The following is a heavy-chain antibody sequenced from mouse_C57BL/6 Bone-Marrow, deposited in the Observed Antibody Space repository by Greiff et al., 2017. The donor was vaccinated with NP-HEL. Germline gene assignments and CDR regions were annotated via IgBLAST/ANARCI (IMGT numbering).Heavy chain of an antibody. Sequence: VHVKQSGTVLARPGASVKMSCKTSGYTFTSYWMHWVKQRPGQGLEWIGAIYPGNSDTSYNQKFKGKAKLTAVTSASTAYMELSSLTNEDSAVYYCTREDDGYYVGSDYWGQGTTLTVSS. CDR3: TREDDGYYVGSDY. V-gene: IGHV1-5*01. J-gene: IGHJ2*01. CDR1: GYTFTSYW. CDR2: IYPGNSDT. D-gene: IGHD2-3*01.